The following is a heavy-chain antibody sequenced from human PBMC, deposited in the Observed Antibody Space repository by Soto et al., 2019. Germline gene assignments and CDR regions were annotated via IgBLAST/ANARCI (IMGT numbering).Heavy chain of an antibody. CDR2: IIPIFGTA. J-gene: IGHJ3*02. CDR1: GGTFSSYA. V-gene: IGHV1-69*01. CDR3: ARGTHKDIVVVPAASLLHAFDI. Sequence: QVQLVQSGAEVKKPGSSVKVSCKASGGTFSSYAISWVRQAPGQGLEWMGGIIPIFGTANYAQKFQGRVTITANESTNTAYMELSSLRSEDTAVYYCARGTHKDIVVVPAASLLHAFDIWGQGTMVTVSS. D-gene: IGHD2-2*01.